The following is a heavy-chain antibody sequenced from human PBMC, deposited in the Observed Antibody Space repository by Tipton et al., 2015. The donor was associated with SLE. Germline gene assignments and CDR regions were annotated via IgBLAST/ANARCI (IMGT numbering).Heavy chain of an antibody. CDR3: ARNPYCGGDCYYDAFDI. CDR1: GYTFTGYY. J-gene: IGHJ3*02. Sequence: QLVQSGAEVKKPGASVKVSCKASGYTFTGYYMHWVRQAPGQGLEWMGWINPNSGGTNYAQKFQGRVTMTRDTSISTAYMELSRLRSDDTAVYYCARNPYCGGDCYYDAFDIWGQGTMVTVSS. V-gene: IGHV1-2*02. CDR2: INPNSGGT. D-gene: IGHD2-21*01.